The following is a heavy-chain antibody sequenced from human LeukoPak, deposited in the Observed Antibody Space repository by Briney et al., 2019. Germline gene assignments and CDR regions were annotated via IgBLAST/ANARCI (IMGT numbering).Heavy chain of an antibody. CDR2: IYYSGST. V-gene: IGHV4-59*11. Sequence: SETLSLTCTVSGGSISSHYWSWIRQPPGKGLEWIGYIYYSGSTNYNPSLKSRVTISVDTSKNQFSLKLSSVTAADTAVYYCARFAYYYYYMDVWGKGTTVTVSS. CDR3: ARFAYYYYYMDV. J-gene: IGHJ6*03. CDR1: GGSISSHY.